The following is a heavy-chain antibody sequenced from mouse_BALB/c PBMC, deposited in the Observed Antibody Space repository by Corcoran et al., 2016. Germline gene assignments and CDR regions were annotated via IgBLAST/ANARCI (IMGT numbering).Heavy chain of an antibody. Sequence: QVTLKESGPGILQPSQTLSLTCSFSGFSLSTSGMGVSWIRQPSGKGLEWLAHIYWDDDKRYNPSLKSRLTISKDTSSNQVFLKITSVDTAYTATYYCARKVRRYWYFDVWGAGTTVTVSS. CDR1: GFSLSTSGMG. J-gene: IGHJ1*01. CDR3: ARKVRRYWYFDV. V-gene: IGHV8-12*01. CDR2: IYWDDDK.